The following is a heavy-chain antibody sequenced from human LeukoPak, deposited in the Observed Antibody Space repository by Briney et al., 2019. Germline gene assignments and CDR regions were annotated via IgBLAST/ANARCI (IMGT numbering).Heavy chain of an antibody. CDR2: IYYSGST. J-gene: IGHJ4*02. V-gene: IGHV4-61*01. Sequence: SETLSLTCTVSGGSVSSGSYYWSWIRQPPGKGLEWIWYIYYSGSTNYNPSLKSRVTISVDTSKNQFSLKLSSVTAADTAVYYCARGSPSGYFPYYFDYWGQGTLVTVSS. CDR3: ARGSPSGYFPYYFDY. D-gene: IGHD3-3*01. CDR1: GGSVSSGSYY.